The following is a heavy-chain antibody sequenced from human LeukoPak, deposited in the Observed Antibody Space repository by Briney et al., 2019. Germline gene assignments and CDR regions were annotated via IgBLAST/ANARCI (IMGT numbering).Heavy chain of an antibody. J-gene: IGHJ4*02. V-gene: IGHV1-2*02. CDR1: GYTFTGYY. D-gene: IGHD3-10*01. CDR2: INPNSGGT. CDR3: ARDPHGGSGSYYNL. Sequence: GASVKVSCKASGYTFTGYYLHWVRQAPGRGLEWMGWINPNSGGTNYAQKFQGRVTMTRDTSISTAYMELSSLRSEDTAVYYCARDPHGGSGSYYNLWGQGTLVTVSS.